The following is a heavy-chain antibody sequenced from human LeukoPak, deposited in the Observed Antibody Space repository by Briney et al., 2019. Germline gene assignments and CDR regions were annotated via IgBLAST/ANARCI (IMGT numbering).Heavy chain of an antibody. CDR2: IFYSGST. D-gene: IGHD6-19*01. V-gene: IGHV4-59*08. CDR1: GGHLSSYY. Sequence: SETLPLTCSLSGGHLSSYYWSWLRQPPGKGLEWIGYIFYSGSTNYNPSLKSRVTISVDTSKNQFSLKLSSVTAADTAVYYCARQVDYGSGWYYFGYWGQGTLVTVSS. CDR3: ARQVDYGSGWYYFGY. J-gene: IGHJ4*02.